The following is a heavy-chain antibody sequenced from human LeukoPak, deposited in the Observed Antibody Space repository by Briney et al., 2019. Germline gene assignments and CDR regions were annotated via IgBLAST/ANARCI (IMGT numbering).Heavy chain of an antibody. CDR1: GFTFSSYG. D-gene: IGHD5-18*01. J-gene: IGHJ4*02. V-gene: IGHV3-33*01. CDR2: IWYDGSNK. CDR3: ARGFRGYTYALYY. Sequence: GGSLRLSCAASGFTFSSYGMHWVRQAPGKGLEWVAVIWYDGSNKYYADSVKGRFTISRDNSKNTLYLQMNSLRAEDTAVYYCARGFRGYTYALYYWGQGTLVTVSS.